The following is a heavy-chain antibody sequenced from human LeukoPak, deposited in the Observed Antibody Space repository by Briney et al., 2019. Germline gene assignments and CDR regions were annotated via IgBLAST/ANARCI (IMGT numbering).Heavy chain of an antibody. V-gene: IGHV3-15*01. CDR3: TTDWVLRSFADY. D-gene: IGHD3-9*01. Sequence: GGSLRLSCAASGFTFSDYHMSWIRQAPGKGLEWVGRIRSKTDGGSIHYAAPVKGRFTISRNDSKDTLYLQMDSLTTEDTAVYYCTTDWVLRSFADYWGQGTLVTVSS. CDR2: IRSKTDGGSI. J-gene: IGHJ4*02. CDR1: GFTFSDYH.